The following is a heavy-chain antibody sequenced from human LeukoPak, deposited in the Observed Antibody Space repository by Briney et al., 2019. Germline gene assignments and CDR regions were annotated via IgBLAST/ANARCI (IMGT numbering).Heavy chain of an antibody. CDR3: ARDRYDFWSGYYQAPDY. CDR1: GGSISSYY. V-gene: IGHV4-4*07. Sequence: SETLSLTCTVSGGSISSYYWSWIRQPAGKGLEWIGRIYTSGSTNYNPSLKSRVTMSVDTSKNQFSLKLSSVTAADTAVYYCARDRYDFWSGYYQAPDYWGQGTLVTVSS. D-gene: IGHD3-3*01. J-gene: IGHJ4*02. CDR2: IYTSGST.